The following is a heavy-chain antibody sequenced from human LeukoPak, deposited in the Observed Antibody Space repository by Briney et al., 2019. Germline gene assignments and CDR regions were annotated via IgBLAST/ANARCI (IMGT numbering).Heavy chain of an antibody. D-gene: IGHD3-22*01. CDR1: GFTFSSYS. J-gene: IGHJ4*02. CDR3: ARGGPYYDSSGQIYFDY. Sequence: GGSLRLSCAASGFTFSSYSMNWVRQAPGKGLEWVSSISSSSSYIYYADSVKGRFTISRDNAKNSLYLRMNSLRAEDTAVYYCARGGPYYDSSGQIYFDYWGQGTLVTVSS. CDR2: ISSSSSYI. V-gene: IGHV3-21*01.